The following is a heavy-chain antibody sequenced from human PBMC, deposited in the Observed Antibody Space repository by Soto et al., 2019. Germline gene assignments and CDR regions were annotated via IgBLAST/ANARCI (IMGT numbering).Heavy chain of an antibody. CDR3: ARESLDRDDAFDI. D-gene: IGHD1-1*01. J-gene: IGHJ3*02. CDR1: GYTFIGYY. Sequence: GASVKVSCKASGYTFIGYYMHWVRQAPGQGLEWMGWINPNSGGTNSAQKFQGRVTMTRDTPISAAYMELSRLRYDDTAVYYCARESLDRDDAFDIWGQGTMVTV. V-gene: IGHV1-2*02. CDR2: INPNSGGT.